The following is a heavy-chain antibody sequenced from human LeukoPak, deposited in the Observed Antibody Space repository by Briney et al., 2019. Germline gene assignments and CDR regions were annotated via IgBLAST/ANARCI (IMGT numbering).Heavy chain of an antibody. CDR3: TRSTRGGSYVYWFDP. CDR1: GCTVSNNY. J-gene: IGHJ5*02. V-gene: IGHV3-53*01. CDR2: IYIAGNT. Sequence: PGGSLRLSCAASGCTVSNNYITWVRQAPGKGLEWVSVIYIAGNTYYADSVRGRFTISRDNSKNTVYLQMDSLRAEDTALYYCTRSTRGGSYVYWFDPWGQGTLVTVSP. D-gene: IGHD1-26*01.